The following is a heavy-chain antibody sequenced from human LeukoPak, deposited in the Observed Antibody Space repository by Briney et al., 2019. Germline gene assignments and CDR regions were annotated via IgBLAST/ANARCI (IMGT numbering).Heavy chain of an antibody. CDR1: GFTFSGYE. CDR3: ARYCSGGSCYTGDYYFDY. Sequence: GGSLRLSCAASGFTFSGYEMNWIRQAPGKGLEWVSYISSSSSYTNYADSVKGRFTISRDNAKNSLYLQMNSLRAEDTAVYYCARYCSGGSCYTGDYYFDYWGQGTLVTVSS. J-gene: IGHJ4*02. V-gene: IGHV3-11*06. D-gene: IGHD2-15*01. CDR2: ISSSSSYT.